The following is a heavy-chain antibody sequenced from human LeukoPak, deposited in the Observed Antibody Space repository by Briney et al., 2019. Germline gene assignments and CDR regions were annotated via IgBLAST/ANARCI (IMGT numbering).Heavy chain of an antibody. Sequence: SVKVSCKASGGTFSSYAISWVRQAPGQGLEWMGRIIPILGIANYAQKFQGRVTITADKSTSTAYMELSSLRSEDTAVYYCARDRDYSIVRCGMDVWGQGTTVTVSS. D-gene: IGHD4-11*01. J-gene: IGHJ6*02. CDR3: ARDRDYSIVRCGMDV. CDR2: IIPILGIA. V-gene: IGHV1-69*04. CDR1: GGTFSSYA.